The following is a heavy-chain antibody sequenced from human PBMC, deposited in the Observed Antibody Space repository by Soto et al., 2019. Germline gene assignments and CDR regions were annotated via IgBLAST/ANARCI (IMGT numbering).Heavy chain of an antibody. CDR3: ARADDCSSTSCLDFDY. CDR1: GYTFTSYA. Sequence: QVQLVQSGAEVKKPGASVKVSCKASGYTFTSYAMHWVRQAPGQRLEWMGWINAGNGNTKYSQKFQGRVTITRDTSASTAYMGLSSLRSEDTAVYYCARADDCSSTSCLDFDYWGQGTLVTVSS. J-gene: IGHJ4*02. D-gene: IGHD2-2*01. V-gene: IGHV1-3*01. CDR2: INAGNGNT.